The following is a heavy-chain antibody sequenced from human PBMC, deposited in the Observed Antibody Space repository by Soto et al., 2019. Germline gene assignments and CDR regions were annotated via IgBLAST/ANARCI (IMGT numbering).Heavy chain of an antibody. Sequence: EASVKVSCKAAGYTFTTFPMHWVRQAPGQRLEWMGWINADTGDTKYSQKFQDRVTITRDTSATTAYLELSSLRSEDTAVYYCARGYTYGYPTDYWGHGTLVTVSS. CDR3: ARGYTYGYPTDY. J-gene: IGHJ4*01. CDR2: INADTGDT. D-gene: IGHD5-18*01. V-gene: IGHV1-3*01. CDR1: GYTFTTFP.